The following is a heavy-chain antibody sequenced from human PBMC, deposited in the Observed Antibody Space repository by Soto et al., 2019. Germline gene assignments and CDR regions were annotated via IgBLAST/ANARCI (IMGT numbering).Heavy chain of an antibody. D-gene: IGHD3-10*01. J-gene: IGHJ6*02. Sequence: QVQLQESGPGLVKPSQTLSLTCTVSGGSISSGGYYWSWIRQHPGKGLEWIGYIYYSGSTYYNPSLKSRVTMSVDTSKNQSSLKLSSVTAADTAVYYCARDLWKRAHQYYYGSGSYYKNGYYYYGMDVWGQGTTVTVSS. CDR3: ARDLWKRAHQYYYGSGSYYKNGYYYYGMDV. CDR2: IYYSGST. V-gene: IGHV4-31*03. CDR1: GGSISSGGYY.